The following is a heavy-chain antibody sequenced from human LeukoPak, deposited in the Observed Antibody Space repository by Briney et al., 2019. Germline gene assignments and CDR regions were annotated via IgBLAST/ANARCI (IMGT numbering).Heavy chain of an antibody. V-gene: IGHV3-7*01. CDR1: GFTFSDYW. J-gene: IGHJ4*02. CDR3: ARTSRGATDY. Sequence: PGGSLRLSCAASGFTFSDYWMSWMRQAPGKGLEWVANIKYDGDEEYYVDSVKGRFTISRDNAKNSLYLQMNSLRAEDTAVYYCARTSRGATDYWGQGTLVTVSS. D-gene: IGHD1-26*01. CDR2: IKYDGDEE.